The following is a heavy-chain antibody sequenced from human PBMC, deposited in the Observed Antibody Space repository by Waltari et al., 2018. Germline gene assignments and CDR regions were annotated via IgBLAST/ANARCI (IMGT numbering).Heavy chain of an antibody. CDR2: IKQDGSVK. D-gene: IGHD5-12*01. CDR3: ARDSGYSGYNSYSFDY. CDR1: GFTFSSYW. J-gene: IGHJ4*02. Sequence: EVQLVESGGGLVQPGGSLRLSCAASGFTFSSYWMTWVRQAPGKGREWVANIKQDGSVKYYVDSVRGRFTISRDNAKNSLYLQMNILRAEDTAVYYCARDSGYSGYNSYSFDYWGQGTLVTVSS. V-gene: IGHV3-7*01.